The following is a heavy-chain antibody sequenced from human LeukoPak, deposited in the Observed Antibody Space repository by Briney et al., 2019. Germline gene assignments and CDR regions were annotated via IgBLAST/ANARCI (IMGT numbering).Heavy chain of an antibody. CDR3: AKDPDCTSGTCYTFFDY. D-gene: IGHD2-8*01. CDR2: ISGSGGST. CDR1: GFTFSNYA. Sequence: GGSLRLSCAASGFTFSNYAMSWVRQAPAKGLEWVSAISGSGGSTYYADSVKGRFTISRDNSKNTLYLQMNSLRAEDTAVYYCAKDPDCTSGTCYTFFDYWGQGTLVTVSS. V-gene: IGHV3-23*01. J-gene: IGHJ4*02.